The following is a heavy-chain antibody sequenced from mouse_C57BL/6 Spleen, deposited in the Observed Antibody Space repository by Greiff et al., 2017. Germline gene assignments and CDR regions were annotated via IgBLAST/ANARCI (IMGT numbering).Heavy chain of an antibody. CDR2: ISDGGSYT. CDR1: GFTFSSYA. Sequence: EVQVVESGGGLVKPGGSLKLSCAASGFTFSSYAMSWVRQTPEKRLEWVATISDGGSYTYYPDNVKGRFTIARDNAKNNLYLQMSHLKSEDTAMYYCARESRLPFGYWGQGTTLTVSS. CDR3: ARESRLPFGY. V-gene: IGHV5-4*01. D-gene: IGHD3-2*02. J-gene: IGHJ2*01.